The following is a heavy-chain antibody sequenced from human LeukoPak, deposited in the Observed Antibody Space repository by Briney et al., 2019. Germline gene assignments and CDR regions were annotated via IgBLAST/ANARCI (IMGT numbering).Heavy chain of an antibody. D-gene: IGHD2-15*01. Sequence: PSETLSLTCAVSGGSISSGGYSWSWIRQPPGKGLEWIGYIYHSGSTYYNPSLKSRVTISVDRSKNQFSLKLSSVTAADTAVYYCARASHCSGGSCYSPDFDYWGQGTLVTVSS. J-gene: IGHJ4*02. V-gene: IGHV4-30-2*01. CDR1: GGSISSGGYS. CDR2: IYHSGST. CDR3: ARASHCSGGSCYSPDFDY.